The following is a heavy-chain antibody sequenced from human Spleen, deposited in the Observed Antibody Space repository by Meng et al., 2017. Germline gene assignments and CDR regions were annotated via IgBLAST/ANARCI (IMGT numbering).Heavy chain of an antibody. V-gene: IGHV3-74*01. D-gene: IGHD5-24*01. Sequence: GESLKISCAASGFTFSGHWMHWVRQAPGKGLVWVSRINTDGSTTTYADSVKGRFTISRDNAKNTLYLQMNSLRAEDTAVYYCAREDGYKRGLDYWGQGTLVTVSS. CDR2: INTDGSTT. CDR1: GFTFSGHW. CDR3: AREDGYKRGLDY. J-gene: IGHJ4*02.